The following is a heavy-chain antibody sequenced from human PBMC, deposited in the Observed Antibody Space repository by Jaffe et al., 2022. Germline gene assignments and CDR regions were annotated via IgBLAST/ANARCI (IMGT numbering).Heavy chain of an antibody. CDR2: IRYDGTNK. CDR1: GFTFSNYG. CDR3: ASATLYFDGSDYSQAGSDY. J-gene: IGHJ4*02. D-gene: IGHD3-22*01. Sequence: QVQLVESGGGVVQPGGSLRLSCAASGFTFSNYGMHWVRQAPGKGLEWVTFIRYDGTNKYYADSVRGRFTISRDNSKNTLYLQMNSLRAEDTAVYYCASATLYFDGSDYSQAGSDYWGQGTLVTVSS. V-gene: IGHV3-30*02.